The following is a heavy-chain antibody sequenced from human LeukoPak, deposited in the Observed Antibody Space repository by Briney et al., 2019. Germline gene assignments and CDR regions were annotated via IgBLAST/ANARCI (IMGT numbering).Heavy chain of an antibody. D-gene: IGHD3-16*01. J-gene: IGHJ4*02. CDR2: INHSGRT. V-gene: IGHV4-34*01. Sequence: SETLSLTCAVSGVSLSGYYWGWIRQTPGKGLEWIGEINHSGRTNYNPSLKSRVTISVDTSKNQFSLKLSSVTAADTAVYYCARRVGDSAVLSKIDYWGQGTLVTVSS. CDR1: GVSLSGYY. CDR3: ARRVGDSAVLSKIDY.